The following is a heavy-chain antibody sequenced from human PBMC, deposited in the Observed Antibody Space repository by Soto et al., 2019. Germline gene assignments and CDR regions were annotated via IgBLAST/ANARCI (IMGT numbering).Heavy chain of an antibody. CDR2: IYHSGST. CDR3: ARDKTGIAAAEHWFDP. Sequence: SETRSLTCAVSGGSISRSNWWSWVRQPPGKGLEWIGEIYHSGSTNYNPSLKSRVTISVDKSKNQFSLKLSSVTAADTAVYYCARDKTGIAAAEHWFDPWGQGTLVTVFS. V-gene: IGHV4-4*02. CDR1: GGSISRSNW. D-gene: IGHD6-13*01. J-gene: IGHJ5*02.